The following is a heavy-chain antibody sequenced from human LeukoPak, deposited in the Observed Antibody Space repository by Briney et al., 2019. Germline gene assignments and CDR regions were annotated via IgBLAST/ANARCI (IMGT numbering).Heavy chain of an antibody. D-gene: IGHD3-22*01. J-gene: IGHJ4*02. CDR3: ARDSYYYDSSGYYLYYFDY. Sequence: PGGSLRLSCAASGFTFDDYAMHWVRQAPGKGLEWVSGISWNSGSIGYADSVKGRFTISRDNAKNSLYLQMNSLRAEDTAVYYCARDSYYYDSSGYYLYYFDYWGQGTLVTVSS. CDR1: GFTFDDYA. V-gene: IGHV3-9*01. CDR2: ISWNSGSI.